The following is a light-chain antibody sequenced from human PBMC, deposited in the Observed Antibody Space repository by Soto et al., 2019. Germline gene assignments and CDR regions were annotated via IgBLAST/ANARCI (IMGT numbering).Light chain of an antibody. CDR3: QQRSNWPYT. CDR1: QSVSSY. J-gene: IGKJ2*01. CDR2: DAS. Sequence: EIVLTQSPATLSLSPGERATLSCRASQSVSSYLAWYQQKPGQAPRLLIYDASNRATGIPARFSGSGSGTDFTLTISSLEPEDFAFYYCQQRSNWPYTFGQGTKLEI. V-gene: IGKV3-11*01.